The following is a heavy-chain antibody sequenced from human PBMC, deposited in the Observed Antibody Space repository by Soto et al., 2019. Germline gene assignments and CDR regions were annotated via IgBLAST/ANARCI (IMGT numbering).Heavy chain of an antibody. Sequence: GASVKVSCKASGYTFTIYDINWVLQATGQGLEWMGWMNPNSGNTGYAQKFQGRVTMTRNTSISTAYMELSSLRSEDTAVYYCAKGLDLDAFDIGGKGKMVTVPS. CDR1: GYTFTIYD. CDR3: AKGLDLDAFDI. J-gene: IGHJ3*02. D-gene: IGHD3-3*01. CDR2: MNPNSGNT. V-gene: IGHV1-8*01.